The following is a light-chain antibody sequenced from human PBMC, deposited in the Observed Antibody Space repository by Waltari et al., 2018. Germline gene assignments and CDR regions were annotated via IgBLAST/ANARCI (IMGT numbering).Light chain of an antibody. CDR3: LSYTTSDTYV. CDR1: SSDVGRYAY. J-gene: IGLJ1*01. CDR2: DVT. Sequence: SALPQPASVSGSPGQSISISCTGTSSDVGRYAYVSWYQQHPDKAPTLLIYDVTQRPAGISHRFSGSKSGYTASLTISGLQSEAEADYYCLSYTTSDTYVFGSGTRVTVL. V-gene: IGLV2-14*03.